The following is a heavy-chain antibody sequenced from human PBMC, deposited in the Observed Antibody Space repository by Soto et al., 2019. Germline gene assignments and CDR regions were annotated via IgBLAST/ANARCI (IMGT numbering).Heavy chain of an antibody. Sequence: QVQLVQSGAEVKKPGSSVKVSCKASGGTFSSYTISWVRQAPGQGLEWMGRIIPILGIANYAQKFQGRVTITSDKSTSTAYMELSSLRSEDTAVYYCATYSSSWYAIDYWGQGTLVTVS. CDR2: IIPILGIA. D-gene: IGHD6-13*01. J-gene: IGHJ4*02. V-gene: IGHV1-69*02. CDR3: ATYSSSWYAIDY. CDR1: GGTFSSYT.